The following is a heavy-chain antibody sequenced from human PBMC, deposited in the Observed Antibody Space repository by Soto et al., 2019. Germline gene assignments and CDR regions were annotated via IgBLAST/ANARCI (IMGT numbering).Heavy chain of an antibody. J-gene: IGHJ6*02. Sequence: GGSLRLSCAASGFTFSSYGMHWVHQAPGKGLEWVAVISYDGSNKYYADSVKGRFTISRDNSKNTLYLQMNSLRAEDTAVYYCAKDQAIGSGYYYYYGMDVWGQGTTVTVSS. CDR2: ISYDGSNK. CDR3: AKDQAIGSGYYYYYGMDV. D-gene: IGHD2-15*01. CDR1: GFTFSSYG. V-gene: IGHV3-30*18.